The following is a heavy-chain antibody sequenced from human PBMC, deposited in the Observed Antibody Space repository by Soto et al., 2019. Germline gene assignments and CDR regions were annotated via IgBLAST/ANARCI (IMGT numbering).Heavy chain of an antibody. D-gene: IGHD2-2*01. V-gene: IGHV3-21*01. CDR2: ISSSSSYI. CDR1: GFTFSSYS. J-gene: IGHJ6*02. CDR3: ARAPGGCSSTSCYPAGLLYYYYGMDV. Sequence: PGGSLRLSCAASGFTFSSYSMNWVRQAPGKGLEWVSSISSSSSYIYYADSVKGRFTISRDNAKNSLYLQMNSLRAEDTAVYYCARAPGGCSSTSCYPAGLLYYYYGMDVWGQGTTVTVSS.